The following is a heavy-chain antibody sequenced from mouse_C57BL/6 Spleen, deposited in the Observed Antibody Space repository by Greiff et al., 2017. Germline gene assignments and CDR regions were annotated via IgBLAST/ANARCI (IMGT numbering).Heavy chain of an antibody. V-gene: IGHV1-26*01. CDR2: INPNNGGT. CDR1: GYTFTDYY. D-gene: IGHD1-1*01. CDR3: AKSYYYGRGYLDV. J-gene: IGHJ1*03. Sequence: VQLQQSGPELVKPGASVKISCKASGYTFTDYYMNWVKQSHGKSLEWIGDINPNNGGTSYNQKFKGKATLTVDKSSSTAYMELRSLTSADSAVYYCAKSYYYGRGYLDVWGKGTTVTVSS.